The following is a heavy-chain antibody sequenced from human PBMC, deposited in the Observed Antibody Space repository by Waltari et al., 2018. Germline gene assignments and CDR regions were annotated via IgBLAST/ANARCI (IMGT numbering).Heavy chain of an antibody. D-gene: IGHD3-3*01. V-gene: IGHV4-39*01. CDR3: ASLITIFGVVIDDAFDI. J-gene: IGHJ3*02. Sequence: LSLTCTVSGGSISSSSYFWGWIRQPPGKGLEWIGSIYYSGSTFYNPSLKSRVTISVDTSKNQFSLRLSSVTAADTAVYYCASLITIFGVVIDDAFDIWGQGTMVTVSS. CDR2: IYYSGST. CDR1: GGSISSSSYF.